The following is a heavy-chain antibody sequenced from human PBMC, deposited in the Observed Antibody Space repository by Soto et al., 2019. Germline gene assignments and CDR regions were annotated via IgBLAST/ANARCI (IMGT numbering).Heavy chain of an antibody. J-gene: IGHJ4*02. CDR2: ISAYNGNT. CDR1: GYTFTSYG. D-gene: IGHD3-3*01. V-gene: IGHV1-18*01. CDR3: AGEPQGRYYDFWSGYLTAPFDY. Sequence: GASVKVSCKASGYTFTSYGISWVRQAPGQGLEWMGWISAYNGNTNYAQKLQGRVTMTTDTSTSTAYMELRSLRSDDTAVYYCAGEPQGRYYDFWSGYLTAPFDYWGKGTLVTVPS.